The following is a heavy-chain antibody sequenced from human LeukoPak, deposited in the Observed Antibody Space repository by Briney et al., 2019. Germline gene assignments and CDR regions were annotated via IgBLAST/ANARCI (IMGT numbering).Heavy chain of an antibody. CDR3: ARGPTLGATLGCWFDP. Sequence: GASVKVSCKASGYTFTSYDINRVRQATGQGLEWMGWMNPNSGNTGYAQKFQGRVTMTRNTSISTAYMELSSLRSEDTAVYYCARGPTLGATLGCWFDPWGQGTLVTVSS. J-gene: IGHJ5*02. CDR1: GYTFTSYD. D-gene: IGHD1-26*01. CDR2: MNPNSGNT. V-gene: IGHV1-8*01.